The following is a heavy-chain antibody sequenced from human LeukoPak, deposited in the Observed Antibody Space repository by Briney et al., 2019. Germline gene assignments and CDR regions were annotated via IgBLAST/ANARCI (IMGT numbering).Heavy chain of an antibody. D-gene: IGHD4-11*01. CDR2: IYYSGSI. Sequence: MPSETLSLTCTLSGDSISGYYWTWIRQPPGKGLEWIGYIYYSGSINYNPSLKSRITISVDTSKNQFSLMLSSVTAADTAVYYCARLRGNYFPDYWGQGTLVTVSS. CDR3: ARLRGNYFPDY. J-gene: IGHJ4*02. CDR1: GDSISGYY. V-gene: IGHV4-59*01.